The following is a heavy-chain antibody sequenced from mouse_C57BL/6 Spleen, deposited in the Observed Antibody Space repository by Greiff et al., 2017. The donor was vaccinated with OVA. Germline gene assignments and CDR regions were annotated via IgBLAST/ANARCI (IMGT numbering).Heavy chain of an antibody. Sequence: EVNVVESGEGLVKPGGSLKLSCAASGFTFSSYAMSWVRQTPEKRLEWVAYISSGGDYIYYADTVKGRFTISRDNARNTLYLQMSSLKSEDTAMYYCTRGEGTGFAYWGQGTLVTVSA. J-gene: IGHJ3*01. V-gene: IGHV5-9-1*02. CDR2: ISSGGDYI. CDR1: GFTFSSYA. D-gene: IGHD3-3*01. CDR3: TRGEGTGFAY.